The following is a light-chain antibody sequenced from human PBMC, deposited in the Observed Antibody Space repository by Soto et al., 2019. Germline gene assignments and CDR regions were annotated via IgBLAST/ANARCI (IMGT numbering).Light chain of an antibody. CDR2: EVS. J-gene: IGLJ1*01. V-gene: IGLV2-14*01. Sequence: QSALTQPASVSGSPGQSITISCTGTSNDIGGYNYVSWNQQHLGKARKLMIYEVSNRPSGISNRFSASSSGNAASLTISGLQAEDEADDYCSSYTTSSTYVFGTGTQLTVL. CDR1: SNDIGGYNY. CDR3: SSYTTSSTYV.